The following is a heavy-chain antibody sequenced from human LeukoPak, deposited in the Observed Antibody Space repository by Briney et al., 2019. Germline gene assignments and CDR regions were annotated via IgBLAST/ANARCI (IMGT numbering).Heavy chain of an antibody. CDR3: ARDRDTAMGGGFDY. CDR2: IYYSGST. Sequence: SETLSLTCTVSGGSISSSSYYWGWIRQPPGKGLEWIGSIYYSGSTYYNPSLKSRVTISVDTSKNQFSLKLSSVTAADTAVYYCARDRDTAMGGGFDYWGQGTLVTVSS. CDR1: GGSISSSSYY. J-gene: IGHJ4*02. V-gene: IGHV4-39*07. D-gene: IGHD5-18*01.